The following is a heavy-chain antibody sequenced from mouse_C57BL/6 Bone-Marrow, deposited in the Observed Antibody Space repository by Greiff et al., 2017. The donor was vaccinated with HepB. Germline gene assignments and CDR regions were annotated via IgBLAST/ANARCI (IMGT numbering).Heavy chain of an antibody. Sequence: QVQLQQPGAELVKPGASVKLSCKASGYTFTSYWMHWVKQRPGRGLEWIGRIDPNSGGTKYNEKFKSKATLTVDKPSSTAYLQRSSLTSEDSAVYYGARLVLLLPYWYFDVWGTGTTVTVSS. CDR2: IDPNSGGT. CDR1: GYTFTSYW. D-gene: IGHD2-10*01. J-gene: IGHJ1*03. V-gene: IGHV1-72*01. CDR3: ARLVLLLPYWYFDV.